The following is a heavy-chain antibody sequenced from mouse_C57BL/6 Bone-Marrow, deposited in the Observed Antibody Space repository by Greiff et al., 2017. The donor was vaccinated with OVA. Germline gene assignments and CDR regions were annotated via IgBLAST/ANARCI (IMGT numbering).Heavy chain of an antibody. D-gene: IGHD1-1*01. V-gene: IGHV1-42*01. Sequence: VQLQQSGPELVKPGASVKISCKASGYSFTGYYMNWVKQSPEKSLEWIGEINPSTGGTTYNQKFKAKATLTVDKSSSTAYMQLKSLTSEDSAVYYGARGNYYGSSYYYFDYWGQGTTLTVSS. CDR3: ARGNYYGSSYYYFDY. J-gene: IGHJ2*01. CDR2: INPSTGGT. CDR1: GYSFTGYY.